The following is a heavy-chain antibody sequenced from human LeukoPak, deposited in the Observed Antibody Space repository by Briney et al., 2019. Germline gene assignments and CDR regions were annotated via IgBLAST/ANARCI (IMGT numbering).Heavy chain of an antibody. J-gene: IGHJ6*02. CDR1: GYTFTSYG. CDR3: ARDRRYSSSWYVRLYYYYYGMDV. V-gene: IGHV1-18*01. Sequence: ASVKVSCKASGYTFTSYGISWVRQAPGQGLEWMGWISAYNGNTNYAQKLQGRVTMTTDTSTSTVYMELGSLRSDDTAVYYCARDRRYSSSWYVRLYYYYYGMDVWGQGTTVTVSS. CDR2: ISAYNGNT. D-gene: IGHD6-13*01.